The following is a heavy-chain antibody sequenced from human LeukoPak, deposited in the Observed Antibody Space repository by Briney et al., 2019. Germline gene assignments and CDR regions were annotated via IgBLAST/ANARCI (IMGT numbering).Heavy chain of an antibody. V-gene: IGHV3-30*03. CDR3: AIVIHDYGDYRRRPLDV. J-gene: IGHJ6*04. Sequence: PGGSLRLSCAASGFTFSTYGMHWVRQAPGQGLEWVAVISYDGSNKYYADSVKGRFTISRDNSKNTLYLQMDCLRAEDTAVYSCAIVIHDYGDYRRRPLDVWGKGTTVTVSS. CDR1: GFTFSTYG. CDR2: ISYDGSNK. D-gene: IGHD4-17*01.